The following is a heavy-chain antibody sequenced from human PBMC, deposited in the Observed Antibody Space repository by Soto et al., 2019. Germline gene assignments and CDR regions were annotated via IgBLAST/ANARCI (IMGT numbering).Heavy chain of an antibody. Sequence: EVQLLESGGHLVQPGGSLRLSCAASGFTFSRYAMNWVRQAPGRGLEWVSGISGSGGSAYYADSVKGRFTISRDNSKNTLYLQMASLRAEDTALYYCARGLYCAGDCYILVFDSWGQGTLVTVSS. V-gene: IGHV3-23*01. CDR1: GFTFSRYA. D-gene: IGHD2-21*02. CDR3: ARGLYCAGDCYILVFDS. J-gene: IGHJ4*02. CDR2: ISGSGGSA.